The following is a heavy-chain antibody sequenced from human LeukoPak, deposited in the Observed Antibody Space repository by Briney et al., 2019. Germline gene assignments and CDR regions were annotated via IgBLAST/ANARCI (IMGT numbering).Heavy chain of an antibody. CDR3: AHTIGVGWFDP. J-gene: IGHJ5*02. CDR1: GFSLSTSGVG. V-gene: IGHV2-5*02. D-gene: IGHD3-10*01. Sequence: SGPPLVKPTQTLTLTCTFSGFSLSTSGVGVGWIRQPPGKALEWLALIYWDDDTRYSPSLKSRLIITKDTSKNQVVLTVANMGPMDTATYFCAHTIGVGWFDPWGQGTLVTVSS. CDR2: IYWDDDT.